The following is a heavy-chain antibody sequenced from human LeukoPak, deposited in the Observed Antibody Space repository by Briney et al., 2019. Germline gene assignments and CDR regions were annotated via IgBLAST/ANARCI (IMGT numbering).Heavy chain of an antibody. CDR3: ARDKGPFRGQEDY. CDR2: IYYSGST. CDR1: GGSISSGGYY. J-gene: IGHJ4*02. V-gene: IGHV4-39*07. Sequence: SETLSLTCTVSGGSISSGGYYWSWIRQPPGKGLEWIGSIYYSGSTYYNPSLKSRVTISVDTSKNQFSLKLSSVTAADTAVYYCARDKGPFRGQEDYWGQGTLVTVSS.